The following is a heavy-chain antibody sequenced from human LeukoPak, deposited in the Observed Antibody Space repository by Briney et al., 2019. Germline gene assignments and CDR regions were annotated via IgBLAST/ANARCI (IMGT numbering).Heavy chain of an antibody. CDR2: INHSGST. V-gene: IGHV4-34*01. CDR1: GGSFSGYY. D-gene: IGHD3-10*01. J-gene: IGHJ6*03. CDR3: ARLSRDYYGSGSYYTRLPPSNYYMDV. Sequence: SETLSLTCAVYGGSFSGYYWSWIRQPPGKGLEWIGEINHSGSTNYNPSLKSRVTISVDTSKNQFSLKLSSVTAADTAVYYCARLSRDYYGSGSYYTRLPPSNYYMDVWGKGTTVTISS.